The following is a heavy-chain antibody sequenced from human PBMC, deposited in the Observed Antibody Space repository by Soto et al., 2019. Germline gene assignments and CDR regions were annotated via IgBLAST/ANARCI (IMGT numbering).Heavy chain of an antibody. D-gene: IGHD6-19*01. CDR2: IYSGGST. Sequence: EVQLVETGGGLIQPGGSLRLSCAASGFTVSSNYMSWVRQAPGKGLEWVSVIYSGGSTYYADSVKDRFTISRDNSKNTLYLQMNSLRAEDTAVYYCARVRQWLGLPYYYYYGMDVWGQGTTVTVSS. CDR3: ARVRQWLGLPYYYYYGMDV. CDR1: GFTVSSNY. J-gene: IGHJ6*02. V-gene: IGHV3-53*02.